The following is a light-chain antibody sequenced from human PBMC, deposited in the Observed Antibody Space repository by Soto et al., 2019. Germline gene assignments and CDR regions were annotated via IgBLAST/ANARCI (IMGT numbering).Light chain of an antibody. J-gene: IGLJ1*01. CDR1: SSDVGSYNL. V-gene: IGLV2-23*02. CDR3: CSYAGSSSYV. CDR2: EVS. Sequence: QSVLTQPASVSGSPVQSITISCTGTSSDVGSYNLVSWYQQHPGKAPKLMIYEVSKRPSGVSNRFSGSKSGNTASLTISGLQAEDEADYYCCSYAGSSSYVFGTGTKSPS.